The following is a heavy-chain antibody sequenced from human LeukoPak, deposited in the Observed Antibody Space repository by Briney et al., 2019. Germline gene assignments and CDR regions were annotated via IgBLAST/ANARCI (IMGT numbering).Heavy chain of an antibody. D-gene: IGHD3-22*01. CDR3: ARVLVTYYYDSSGYYYFDY. J-gene: IGHJ4*02. V-gene: IGHV4-61*01. CDR1: GGSVSSGSCY. CDR2: IYYSGST. Sequence: SETLSLTCTVSGGSVSSGSCYWRWIRQPPGKGLEWIGYIYYSGSTNYNPSLKSRVTISVDTSKNQFSLKLSSVTAADTAVYYCARVLVTYYYDSSGYYYFDYWGQGTLVTVSS.